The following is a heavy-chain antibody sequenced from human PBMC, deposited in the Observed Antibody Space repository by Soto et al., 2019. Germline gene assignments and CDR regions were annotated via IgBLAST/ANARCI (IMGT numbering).Heavy chain of an antibody. V-gene: IGHV3-23*01. Sequence: GGSLRLSCAASGFTFSSYAMSWVRQAPGKGLEWVSAISGSGGSTYYADSVKGRFTISRDNSKNTLYLQMNSLRAEDTAVYYCAKDAVKQFWSGYAVTYYYMDVWGKGTTVTVSS. J-gene: IGHJ6*03. D-gene: IGHD3-3*01. CDR2: ISGSGGST. CDR1: GFTFSSYA. CDR3: AKDAVKQFWSGYAVTYYYMDV.